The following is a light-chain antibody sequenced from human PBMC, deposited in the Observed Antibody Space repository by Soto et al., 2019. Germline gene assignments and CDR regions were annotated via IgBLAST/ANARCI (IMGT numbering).Light chain of an antibody. CDR3: QQSYSTLVT. CDR1: QSISSY. V-gene: IGKV1-39*01. Sequence: DLPMTQSPSSLSASVGDRVTITCRASQSISSYLNWYQQKPGKAPKLLIYAASSLQSGVPSRFSGSGSGTDFTLTISSLQPEDFASYYCQQSYSTLVTFGQGTKVEFK. J-gene: IGKJ1*01. CDR2: AAS.